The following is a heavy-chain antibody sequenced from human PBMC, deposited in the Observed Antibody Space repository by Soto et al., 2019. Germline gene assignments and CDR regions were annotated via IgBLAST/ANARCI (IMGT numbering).Heavy chain of an antibody. V-gene: IGHV3-23*01. Sequence: GGSLRLSCASSGFTFSSYAMSWVRQAPGKGLEWVSAISSSGGSTYYADSVKGRFTISRDNSKNTLYLQMNSLRAEDTAVYYCAKDKVAARQMDYWGQGTLVTVSS. CDR3: AKDKVAARQMDY. CDR2: ISSSGGST. D-gene: IGHD6-6*01. CDR1: GFTFSSYA. J-gene: IGHJ4*02.